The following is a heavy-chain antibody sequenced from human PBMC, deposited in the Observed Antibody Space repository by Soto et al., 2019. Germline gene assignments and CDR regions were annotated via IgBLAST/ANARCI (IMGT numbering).Heavy chain of an antibody. J-gene: IGHJ6*02. CDR1: GFTFSVSA. D-gene: IGHD1-26*01. V-gene: IGHV3-73*02. CDR3: ARLAEWEYYDGMDV. Sequence: EVQLVESGGGLVQPGGSLKLSCAVSGFTFSVSAIHWVRQASGKGLEWVGRIRSKADNYATAYGASVKGRFSISRDDSKNTAYLQMSSLNTEDTAVSYCARLAEWEYYDGMDVWGQGTTVTVSS. CDR2: IRSKADNYAT.